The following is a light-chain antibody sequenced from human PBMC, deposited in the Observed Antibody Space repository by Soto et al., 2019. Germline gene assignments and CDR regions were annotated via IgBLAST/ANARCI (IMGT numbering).Light chain of an antibody. V-gene: IGKV3-11*01. CDR1: QSVSSY. CDR2: DAS. CDR3: QQRSNWPPGVT. J-gene: IGKJ3*01. Sequence: EIVLTQSPATLSSSPGERATLSCRASQSVSSYLAWYQQKPGQAPRLLIYDASNRATGIPARFSGSGSGTDFTLTISSLEPEDFAVYYCQQRSNWPPGVTFGPGTKVDNK.